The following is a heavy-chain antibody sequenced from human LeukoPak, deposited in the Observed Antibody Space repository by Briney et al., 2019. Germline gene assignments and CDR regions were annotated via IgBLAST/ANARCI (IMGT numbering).Heavy chain of an antibody. D-gene: IGHD3-16*01. CDR3: ARDRKPYLEALRRGDYFDY. CDR1: GYTFSIYY. Sequence: SVKVSCKASGYTFSIYYMHWVRQAPGQGLEWMGKINPSGGSIRYAQKFQGRVTMTRDMSTSTVYMELSSLRSEDTALYYCARDRKPYLEALRRGDYFDYWGQGTLVTVSS. V-gene: IGHV1-46*01. J-gene: IGHJ4*02. CDR2: INPSGGSI.